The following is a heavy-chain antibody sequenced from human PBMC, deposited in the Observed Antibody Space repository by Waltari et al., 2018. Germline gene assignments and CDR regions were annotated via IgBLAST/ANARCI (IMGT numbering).Heavy chain of an antibody. J-gene: IGHJ4*02. CDR3: ARASPPYYYDSSGYPDY. CDR1: GYSISSGYY. CDR2: IYHSGGT. V-gene: IGHV4-38-2*02. D-gene: IGHD3-22*01. Sequence: QVQLQESGPGLVKPSETLSLTCTVSGYSISSGYYWGWIRQPPGKGLEWIGSIYHSGGTYDNPSLKSRVTIAVDTSKNQFSLKLSSVTAADTAVYYCARASPPYYYDSSGYPDYWGQGTLVTVSS.